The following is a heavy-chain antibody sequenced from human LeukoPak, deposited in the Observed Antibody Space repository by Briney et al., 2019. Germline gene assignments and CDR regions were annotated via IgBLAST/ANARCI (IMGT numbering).Heavy chain of an antibody. D-gene: IGHD3-10*01. CDR3: ARVEPYGSGSYLGAFDI. V-gene: IGHV3-23*01. J-gene: IGHJ3*02. Sequence: GGSLRLSCAASGFTFSSYAMSWVRQAPGKGLEWVSAISGSGGSTYYADSVKGRFTISRDNSKNTLYLQMNSLRAEDTAVYYCARVEPYGSGSYLGAFDIWGQGTMVTVSS. CDR2: ISGSGGST. CDR1: GFTFSSYA.